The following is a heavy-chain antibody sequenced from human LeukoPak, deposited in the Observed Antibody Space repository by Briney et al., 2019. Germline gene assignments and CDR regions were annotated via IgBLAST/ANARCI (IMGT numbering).Heavy chain of an antibody. D-gene: IGHD6-25*01. CDR2: IKPDGSAE. CDR3: ASESPTIAAFDY. J-gene: IGHJ4*02. Sequence: PGGSLRLSCATSGFTFSSNWMSWVRHAPGRGLEWVANIKPDGSAEYYAASVKGRFTVSRDNAKNSLYLQMNSLRAEDTAVYYCASESPTIAAFDYWGQGTLVTVSS. V-gene: IGHV3-7*01. CDR1: GFTFSSNW.